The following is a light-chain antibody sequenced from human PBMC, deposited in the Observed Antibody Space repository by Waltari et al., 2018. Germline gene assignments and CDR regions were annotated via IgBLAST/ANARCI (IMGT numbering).Light chain of an antibody. CDR1: RSVSSS. CDR2: DAS. V-gene: IGKV3-11*01. CDR3: QQRTNWPLT. J-gene: IGKJ4*01. Sequence: EIVLTQSPATLSLSPGERATLSCSASRSVSSSLAWYQQKPGQAPRLLFYDASNRASGIPARFSGSGSGTDFTLTISSLEPEDFAVYYCQQRTNWPLTFGGGTKVEIK.